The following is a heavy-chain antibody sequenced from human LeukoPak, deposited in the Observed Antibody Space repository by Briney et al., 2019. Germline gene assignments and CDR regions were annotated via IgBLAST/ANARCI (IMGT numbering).Heavy chain of an antibody. J-gene: IGHJ4*02. V-gene: IGHV3-72*01. CDR2: TRKKTNSYTT. Sequence: PGGSLRLSCAASGFTFSDHYMDWVRQAPGKGLEWVGRTRKKTNSYTTEYAASVKGRFTISRDDSKNSLYLQMNSLKAEGTAVYYCTRVVLVGTTYSYFDYWGQGTLVTVSS. CDR3: TRVVLVGTTYSYFDY. D-gene: IGHD1-26*01. CDR1: GFTFSDHY.